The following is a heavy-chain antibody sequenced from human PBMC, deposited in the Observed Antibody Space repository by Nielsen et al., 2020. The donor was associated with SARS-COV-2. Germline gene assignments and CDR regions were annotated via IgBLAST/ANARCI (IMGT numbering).Heavy chain of an antibody. CDR2: ISSSSSYI. CDR3: ARPRSSSSPSEFDP. CDR1: GFNFNNFD. Sequence: GESLKISCEASGFNFNNFDMNWVRQAPGKGLEWVSSISSSSSYIYYADSVKGRFTISRDNAKNSLYLQMNSLRAEDTAVYYCARPRSSSSPSEFDPWGQGTLVTVSS. D-gene: IGHD6-13*01. J-gene: IGHJ5*02. V-gene: IGHV3-21*01.